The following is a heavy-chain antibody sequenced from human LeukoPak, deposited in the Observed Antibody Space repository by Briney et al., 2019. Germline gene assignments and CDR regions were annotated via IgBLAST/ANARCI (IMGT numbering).Heavy chain of an antibody. Sequence: SETLSLTCTVSGFPISSYYWMRLRQPPGKGLEGIGYIYYSGSTNYNPSLKRRVTISVETSKNQFSLKLSSVAAADTAVYYCARALWTYGSGSYYYYYYMDVWGKGTTVTVSS. J-gene: IGHJ6*03. CDR2: IYYSGST. V-gene: IGHV4-59*01. CDR1: GFPISSYY. D-gene: IGHD3-10*01. CDR3: ARALWTYGSGSYYYYYYMDV.